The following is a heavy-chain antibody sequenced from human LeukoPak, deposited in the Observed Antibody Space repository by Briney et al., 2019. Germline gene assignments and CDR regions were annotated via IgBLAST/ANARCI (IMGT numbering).Heavy chain of an antibody. V-gene: IGHV3-33*01. CDR3: ASGYYYDSSGYYYPQYFHH. Sequence: GGSLRLSCAASGFTFSSLGMHWVRQAPGKGLEWVAVIWYDGSYKYYADSVKGRFTISRDNSKNTLYLQMNSLRAEDTAVYYCASGYYYDSSGYYYPQYFHHWGQGTLVTVSS. CDR1: GFTFSSLG. J-gene: IGHJ1*01. CDR2: IWYDGSYK. D-gene: IGHD3-22*01.